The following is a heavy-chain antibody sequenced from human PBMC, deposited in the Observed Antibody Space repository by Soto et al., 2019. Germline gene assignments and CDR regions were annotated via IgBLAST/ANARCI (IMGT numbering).Heavy chain of an antibody. Sequence: GESLKISCKASEYTFSSYWIAWVRQMPGKGLECMGIIYPGDSHTKYSPSFQGQVTMTRDTSISTAYMDLSSLKSDDTAVYYCARDGDMATILDYWGQGTLVTVSS. CDR2: IYPGDSHT. CDR3: ARDGDMATILDY. V-gene: IGHV5-51*01. J-gene: IGHJ4*02. D-gene: IGHD5-12*01. CDR1: EYTFSSYW.